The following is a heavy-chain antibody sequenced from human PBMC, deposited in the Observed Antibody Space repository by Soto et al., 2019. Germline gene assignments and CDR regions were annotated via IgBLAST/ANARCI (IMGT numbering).Heavy chain of an antibody. V-gene: IGHV3-23*01. CDR2: ITGAGDT. Sequence: EVQLLESGGGLVQPGGSLRLLCAASGFTFRNYAMTWVRQAPWKGLEWVSAITGAGDTYFADTVKGRFTISRDISKSTLFLQMDSLRAEVTAVYYCARTDKYDSQSTGWANHFDSWGQGTLVTVSS. J-gene: IGHJ4*02. CDR1: GFTFRNYA. D-gene: IGHD2-8*02. CDR3: ARTDKYDSQSTGWANHFDS.